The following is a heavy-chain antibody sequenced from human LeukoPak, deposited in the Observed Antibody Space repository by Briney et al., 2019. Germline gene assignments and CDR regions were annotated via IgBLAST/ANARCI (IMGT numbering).Heavy chain of an antibody. V-gene: IGHV3-21*06. CDR1: GFTFSSHG. D-gene: IGHD3-3*01. J-gene: IGHJ4*02. CDR3: GRAYDFSRH. CDR2: ISPSGGIT. Sequence: GGSLRLSCAASGFTFSSHGMNWVRQAPGKGLEWVSGISPSGGITYYTDSVKGRFTISRDNAKNSLYLQMNSLRAEDTALYYCGRAYDFSRHWGQGTLVTVS.